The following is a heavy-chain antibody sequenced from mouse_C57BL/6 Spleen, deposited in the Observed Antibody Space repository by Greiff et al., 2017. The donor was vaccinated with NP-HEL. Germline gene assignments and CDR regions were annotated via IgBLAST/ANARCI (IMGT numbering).Heavy chain of an antibody. CDR2: IYPRDGST. V-gene: IGHV1-78*01. Sequence: QVQLQQSDAELVKPGASVKISCKVSGYTFTDHTIHWMKQRPEQGLEWIGYIYPRDGSTKYNEKFKCKATLTADKSSSNAYMQLNSLTSEDSAVYFCARDYGSSYGYCDVWGTGTTVTVSS. CDR1: GYTFTDHT. J-gene: IGHJ1*03. CDR3: ARDYGSSYGYCDV. D-gene: IGHD1-1*01.